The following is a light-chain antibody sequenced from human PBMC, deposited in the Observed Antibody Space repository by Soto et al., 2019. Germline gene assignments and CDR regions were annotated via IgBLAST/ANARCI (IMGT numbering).Light chain of an antibody. J-gene: IGKJ1*01. Sequence: EIVLTQSPATLSLSPGERATLSCRASHSLSSINLAWFQQKPGQAPRLLIYGTSSRATGIPERFSGSGWGTNFTLTSSLLEPEDVAFYYCQQRNNWLWTFGQGTKVDIK. CDR3: QQRNNWLWT. CDR1: HSLSSIN. CDR2: GTS. V-gene: IGKV3D-20*02.